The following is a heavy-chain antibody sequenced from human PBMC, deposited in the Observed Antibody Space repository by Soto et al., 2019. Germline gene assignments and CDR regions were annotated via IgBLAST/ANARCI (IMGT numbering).Heavy chain of an antibody. J-gene: IGHJ5*02. CDR1: GFTFSSYA. CDR3: AKRPVLVQLDEWFDP. V-gene: IGHV3-23*01. D-gene: IGHD6-6*01. Sequence: HPGWSLRLSCAASGFTFSSYAMSWVRQAPGKGLEWVSAISGSGGSTYYADSVKGRFTISRDNSKNTLYLQMNSLRAEDTAVYYCAKRPVLVQLDEWFDPWGQGTLVTVSS. CDR2: ISGSGGST.